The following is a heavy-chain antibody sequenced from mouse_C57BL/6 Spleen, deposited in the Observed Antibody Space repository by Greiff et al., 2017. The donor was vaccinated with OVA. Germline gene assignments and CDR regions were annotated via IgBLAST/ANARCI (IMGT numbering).Heavy chain of an antibody. V-gene: IGHV7-3*01. CDR1: GFTFTDYY. CDR3: ARYAGTGGYYCDY. D-gene: IGHD4-1*01. CDR2: IRNKANGYTT. Sequence: EVKLVESGGGLVQPGGSLSLSCAASGFTFTDYYMSWVRQPPGKALEWLGFIRNKANGYTTEYSASVKGRFTISRDNSQSILYLQMNALRAEDSATYYCARYAGTGGYYCDYWGQGTTLTVSS. J-gene: IGHJ2*01.